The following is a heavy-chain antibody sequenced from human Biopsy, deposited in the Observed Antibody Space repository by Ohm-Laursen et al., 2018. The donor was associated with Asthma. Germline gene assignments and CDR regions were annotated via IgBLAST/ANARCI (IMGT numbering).Heavy chain of an antibody. CDR3: ARGDSSNWSHYYFDY. V-gene: IGHV3-53*01. Sequence: CLRQAPGKGLEWVSVIYSGGTSHTADSVRGRFTISRDYSKNTLYLQMHSLRAEDTAVYYCARGDSSNWSHYYFDYWGQGTLVTVSS. J-gene: IGHJ4*02. CDR2: IYSGGTS. D-gene: IGHD3-22*01.